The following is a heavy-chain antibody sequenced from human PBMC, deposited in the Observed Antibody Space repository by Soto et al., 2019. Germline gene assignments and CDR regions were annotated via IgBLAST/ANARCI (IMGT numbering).Heavy chain of an antibody. Sequence: GGAPRLSCATSGFPFTNYDMTWVRQAPGKGLEWVLAISGSGVNSYHADSVKGRFTISRDTSRNTLYLQMSSLRVEDTAVYYCAKGSASGSPYYFDCWGQGALVTVSS. V-gene: IGHV3-23*01. J-gene: IGHJ4*02. CDR2: ISGSGVNS. CDR1: GFPFTNYD. CDR3: AKGSASGSPYYFDC. D-gene: IGHD6-25*01.